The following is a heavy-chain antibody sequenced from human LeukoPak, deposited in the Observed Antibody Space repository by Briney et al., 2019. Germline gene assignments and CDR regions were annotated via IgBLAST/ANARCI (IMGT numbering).Heavy chain of an antibody. D-gene: IGHD4-17*01. J-gene: IGHJ4*02. V-gene: IGHV4-39*01. Sequence: PSETLSLTCTVSGGSISSSSYYCGWIRQPPGKGLEWIGSIYYSGYTYYNPSVESRVTISVDTSKNQFSLKLSSVTAADTAVYYCARSWTVTTLYFDCWGQGTLVTVSS. CDR1: GGSISSSSYY. CDR2: IYYSGYT. CDR3: ARSWTVTTLYFDC.